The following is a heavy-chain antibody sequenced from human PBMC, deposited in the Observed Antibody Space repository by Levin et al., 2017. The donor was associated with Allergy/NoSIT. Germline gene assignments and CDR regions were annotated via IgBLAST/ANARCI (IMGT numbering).Heavy chain of an antibody. CDR3: ARLLVAGGWFDP. Sequence: SQTLSLTCTVSGGSISSYYWSWIRQPPGKGLEWIGYIYYSGSTNYNPSLKSRVTISVDTSKNQFSLKLSSVTAADTAVYYCARLLVAGGWFDPWGQGTLVTVSS. CDR2: IYYSGST. D-gene: IGHD5-12*01. CDR1: GGSISSYY. J-gene: IGHJ5*02. V-gene: IGHV4-59*01.